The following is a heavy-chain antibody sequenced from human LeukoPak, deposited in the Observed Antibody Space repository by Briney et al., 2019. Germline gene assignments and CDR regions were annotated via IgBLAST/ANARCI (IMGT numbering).Heavy chain of an antibody. J-gene: IGHJ4*02. CDR2: ISGGGGST. V-gene: IGHV3-23*01. CDR1: GFTFSSYA. Sequence: HPGGSLRLSCAASGFTFSSYAMSWVRQAPGKGLEWVSAISGGGGSTYYADSVKGRFTISRDNSKNTLYLQMNSLRAEDTAVYYCAKAPFGGVIAFDYWGQGTLVTVSS. CDR3: AKAPFGGVIAFDY. D-gene: IGHD3-16*01.